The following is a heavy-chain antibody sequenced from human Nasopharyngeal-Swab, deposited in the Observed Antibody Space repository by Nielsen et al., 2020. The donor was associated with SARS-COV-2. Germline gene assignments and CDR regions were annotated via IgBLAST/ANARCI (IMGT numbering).Heavy chain of an antibody. J-gene: IGHJ6*02. CDR2: IYYSGST. CDR3: ARDSGVAGTKYYYYGMDV. V-gene: IGHV4-30-4*01. D-gene: IGHD6-19*01. Sequence: RQAPGKGLEWIGYIYYSGSTYYSPSLKSRVTISVDTSKNQFSLKLSSVTAADTAVYYCARDSGVAGTKYYYYGMDVWAKGPRSPSP.